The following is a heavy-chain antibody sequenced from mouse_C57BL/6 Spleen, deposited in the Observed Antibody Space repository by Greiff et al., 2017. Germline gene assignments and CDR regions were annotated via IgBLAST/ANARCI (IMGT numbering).Heavy chain of an antibody. Sequence: EVQGVESGGGLVQPKGSLKLSCAASGFSFNTYAMNWVRQAPGKGLEWVARIRSKSNNYATYYADSVKDRFTISRDDSESMLYLQMNNLKTEDTAMYYGVRHTGYYSNYEWYFDVWGTGTTVTVSS. CDR2: IRSKSNNYAT. CDR1: GFSFNTYA. J-gene: IGHJ1*03. D-gene: IGHD2-5*01. V-gene: IGHV10-1*01. CDR3: VRHTGYYSNYEWYFDV.